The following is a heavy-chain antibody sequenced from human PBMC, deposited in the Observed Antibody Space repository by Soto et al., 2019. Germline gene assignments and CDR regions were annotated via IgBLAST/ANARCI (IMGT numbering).Heavy chain of an antibody. D-gene: IGHD3-3*01. V-gene: IGHV4-4*07. J-gene: IGHJ5*02. CDR2: IYSSGST. CDR1: GGTISGYY. CDR3: ARGQRFPDWFDP. Sequence: PSETLSLTCTVTGGTISGYYWTWVRQSAGGGLEWIGRIYSSGSTNCNPSLKSRVTISLDTSMNHFSLRLSSVTAADTAVYYCARGQRFPDWFDPWGEETLFTVSS.